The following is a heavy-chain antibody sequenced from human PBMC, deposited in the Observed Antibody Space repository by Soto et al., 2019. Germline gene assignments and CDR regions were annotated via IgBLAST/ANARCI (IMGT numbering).Heavy chain of an antibody. D-gene: IGHD6-6*01. CDR3: ARDFEYSSSSILGGFYYYYGMDV. J-gene: IGHJ6*02. V-gene: IGHV3-33*01. CDR2: IWYDGSNK. CDR1: GFTFSSYG. Sequence: GGSLRLSCAASGFTFSSYGMHWVRQAPGKGLEWVAVIWYDGSNKYYADSVKGRFTISRDNSKNTLYLQMNSLRAEDTAVYYCARDFEYSSSSILGGFYYYYGMDVWGQGTTVTVSS.